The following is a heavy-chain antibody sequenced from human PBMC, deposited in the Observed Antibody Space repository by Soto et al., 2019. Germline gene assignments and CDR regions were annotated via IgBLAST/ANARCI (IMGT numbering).Heavy chain of an antibody. D-gene: IGHD2-15*01. CDR2: INPNSGGT. CDR3: ARASGFYCSGGSCYPNRFDP. Sequence: ASVKVSCKASGYTFTGYYMHWVRQAPGQGXEWMGWINPNSGGTNYAQKFQGWVTMTRDTSISTAYMELSRLRSDDTAVYYCARASGFYCSGGSCYPNRFDPWGQGTLVTVSS. V-gene: IGHV1-2*04. CDR1: GYTFTGYY. J-gene: IGHJ5*02.